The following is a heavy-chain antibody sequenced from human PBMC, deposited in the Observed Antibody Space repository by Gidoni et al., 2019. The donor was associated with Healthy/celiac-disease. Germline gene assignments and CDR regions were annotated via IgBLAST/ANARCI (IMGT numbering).Heavy chain of an antibody. CDR3: ARLIRIAARQLNYYYYYGMDV. CDR2: INHSGST. D-gene: IGHD6-6*01. J-gene: IGHJ6*02. V-gene: IGHV4-34*01. Sequence: QVQLQQWGAGLLKPSETLSLTCAVYGGSFSGYYCSWIRQPPGKGLEWIGEINHSGSTNYNPSLKSRVTISVDTSKNQFSLKLSSVTAADTAVYYCARLIRIAARQLNYYYYYGMDVWGQGTTVTVSS. CDR1: GGSFSGYY.